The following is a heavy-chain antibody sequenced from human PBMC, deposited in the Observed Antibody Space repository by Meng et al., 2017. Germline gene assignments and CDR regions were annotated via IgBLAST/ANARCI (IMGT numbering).Heavy chain of an antibody. CDR3: ARENRWEPPDY. CDR2: INTNTGNP. CDR1: GYTFTSYA. Sequence: QVPLVQSWSELKNPGASVKGSCSASGYTFTSYAMNWVRQAPGQGLEWMGWINTNTGNPTYAQGFTGRFVFSLDTSVSTAYLQISSLKAEDTAVYYCARENRWEPPDYWGQGTLVTVSS. V-gene: IGHV7-4-1*02. D-gene: IGHD1-26*01. J-gene: IGHJ4*02.